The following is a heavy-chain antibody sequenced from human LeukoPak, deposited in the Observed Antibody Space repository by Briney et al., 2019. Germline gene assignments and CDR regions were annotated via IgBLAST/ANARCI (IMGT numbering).Heavy chain of an antibody. CDR3: ARGPYYYDSSGYYHYFDY. J-gene: IGHJ4*02. CDR2: IYYSGST. Sequence: SETLSLTCTVSGGSISSYYWSWIRQPPGKGREWIGYIYYSGSTNYNPSLKSRVTISVDTTKNQFSLKLSSVTAADTAVYYCARGPYYYDSSGYYHYFDYWGQGTLVTVSS. CDR1: GGSISSYY. D-gene: IGHD3-22*01. V-gene: IGHV4-59*01.